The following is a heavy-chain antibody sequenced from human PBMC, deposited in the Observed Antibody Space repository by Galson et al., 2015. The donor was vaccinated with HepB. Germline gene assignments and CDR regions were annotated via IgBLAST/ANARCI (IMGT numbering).Heavy chain of an antibody. CDR3: ARRYFASSGYFYNAFDI. J-gene: IGHJ3*02. Sequence: SLRLSCAASGFTFSTYSMNWVRQAPGKGLEWVSYISRSSSTIYYVDSVKGRFTISRDNAKNSLYLQMNSLRDEDTAVYYCARRYFASSGYFYNAFDIWGKATKVTVSS. CDR1: GFTFSTYS. CDR2: ISRSSSTI. D-gene: IGHD3-22*01. V-gene: IGHV3-48*02.